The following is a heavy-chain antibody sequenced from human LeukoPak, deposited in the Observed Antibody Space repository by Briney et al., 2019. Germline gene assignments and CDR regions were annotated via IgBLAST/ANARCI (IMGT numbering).Heavy chain of an antibody. Sequence: ASVKVSCKASGYTFTSYDINWVRQAPGQGLEWMGWINPNSGGTNYAQKFQGRVTMTRDTSISTAYMELSRLRSDDTAVYYCARDCSGGSCYRAFDYWGQGTLVTVSS. CDR3: ARDCSGGSCYRAFDY. CDR2: INPNSGGT. J-gene: IGHJ4*02. D-gene: IGHD2-15*01. CDR1: GYTFTSYD. V-gene: IGHV1-2*02.